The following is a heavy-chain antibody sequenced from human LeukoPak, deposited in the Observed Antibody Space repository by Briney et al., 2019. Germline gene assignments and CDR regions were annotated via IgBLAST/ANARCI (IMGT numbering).Heavy chain of an antibody. Sequence: PGGSLRLSCVASGFNFNTYWMHWVRQVPGKGLMSVSRINPDGTYTNYAGSVKGRFTISRDNAKNTLYLQMNSLRVEDAAVYYCFRDGDWNTDLWGQGTLVTVSS. CDR2: INPDGTYT. CDR3: FRDGDWNTDL. V-gene: IGHV3-74*01. CDR1: GFNFNTYW. D-gene: IGHD1/OR15-1a*01. J-gene: IGHJ5*02.